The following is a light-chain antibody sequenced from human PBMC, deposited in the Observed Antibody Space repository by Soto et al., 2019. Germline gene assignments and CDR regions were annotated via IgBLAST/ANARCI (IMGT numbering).Light chain of an antibody. V-gene: IGLV1-44*01. CDR2: SND. J-gene: IGLJ2*01. Sequence: QTVVTQPPSASGTPGQRVTFSCSGSSSNIGSNTVNWYQQVPGTAPKLLIYSNDRRPSGVPDRFSGSKSGTSASLAISGLQSEDEADYYCTAWDDSLNGRLFGGGTKLTVL. CDR3: TAWDDSLNGRL. CDR1: SSNIGSNT.